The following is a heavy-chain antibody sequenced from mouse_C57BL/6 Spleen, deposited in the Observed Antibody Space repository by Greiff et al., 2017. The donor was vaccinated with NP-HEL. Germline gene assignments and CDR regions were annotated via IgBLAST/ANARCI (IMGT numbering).Heavy chain of an antibody. Sequence: QVQLQQSGAELVRPGASVKLSCKASGYTFTSYGISWVKQRTGQGLEWIGEIYPRSGNTYYNEKFKGKATLTADKSSSTAYMELRSLPSEDSAVYFCGRYGYRTSYFGYWGQGTTLTVSS. J-gene: IGHJ2*01. CDR3: GRYGYRTSYFGY. CDR2: IYPRSGNT. D-gene: IGHD2-2*01. V-gene: IGHV1-81*01. CDR1: GYTFTSYG.